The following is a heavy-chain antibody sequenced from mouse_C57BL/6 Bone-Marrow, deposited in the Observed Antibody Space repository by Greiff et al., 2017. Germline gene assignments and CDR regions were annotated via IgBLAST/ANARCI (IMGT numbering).Heavy chain of an antibody. CDR1: GFNIKNTY. CDR2: IDPANGNT. Sequence: EVQLVESVAELVRPGASVKLSCTASGFNIKNTYMHWVKQRPEQGLEWIGRIDPANGNTKYAPKFQGKATITADTSSNTAYLQLSSLTSEDTAIYYCASFLWGLLPYAMDYWGQGTSVTVSS. D-gene: IGHD2-3*01. J-gene: IGHJ4*01. V-gene: IGHV14-3*01. CDR3: ASFLWGLLPYAMDY.